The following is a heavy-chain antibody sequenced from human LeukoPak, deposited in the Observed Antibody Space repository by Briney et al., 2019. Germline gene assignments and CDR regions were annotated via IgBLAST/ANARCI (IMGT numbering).Heavy chain of an antibody. CDR3: ARDHPAAGENNWFDP. D-gene: IGHD2-2*01. Sequence: GASVKVSCKASGYTFTSYGISWVRQAPGQGLEWIGWISAYNGNTNYAQKLQGRVTMTTDTSTSTAYMELRSLRSDDTAVYYCARDHPAAGENNWFDPWGQGTLVTVSS. CDR2: ISAYNGNT. V-gene: IGHV1-18*01. J-gene: IGHJ5*02. CDR1: GYTFTSYG.